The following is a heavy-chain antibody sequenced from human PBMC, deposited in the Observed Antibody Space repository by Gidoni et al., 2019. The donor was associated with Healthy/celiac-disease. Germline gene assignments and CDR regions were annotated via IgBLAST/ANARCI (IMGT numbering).Heavy chain of an antibody. CDR1: GFPFSSYE. J-gene: IGHJ4*02. CDR3: ARIGYSGYVLDY. V-gene: IGHV3-48*03. CDR2: ISSSGSTR. Sequence: EVQLVESGGGLLQPGGSLRLSCAASGFPFSSYEMNWVRQAPGKGLEWVSYISSSGSTRYYADSVKGRFTISRDNAKNSLYLQMNSLRAEDTAVYYCARIGYSGYVLDYWGQGTLVTVSS. D-gene: IGHD5-12*01.